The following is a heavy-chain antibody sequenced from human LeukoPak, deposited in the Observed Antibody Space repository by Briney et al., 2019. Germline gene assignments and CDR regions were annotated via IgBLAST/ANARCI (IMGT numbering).Heavy chain of an antibody. CDR2: IYHSGST. D-gene: IGHD3-10*01. CDR3: ARALGGTMVRGVLDY. CDR1: GGSISSGGYS. Sequence: PSQTLSLTCAVSGGSISSGGYSWSWIRQPPGTGLEWIGYIYHSGSTYYNPSLKSRVTISVDRSKNQFSLKLSSVTAADTAVYYCARALGGTMVRGVLDYWGQGTLVTVSS. J-gene: IGHJ4*02. V-gene: IGHV4-30-2*01.